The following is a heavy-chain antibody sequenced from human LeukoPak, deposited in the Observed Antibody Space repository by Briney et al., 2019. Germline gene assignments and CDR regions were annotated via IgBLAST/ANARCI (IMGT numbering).Heavy chain of an antibody. V-gene: IGHV1-2*02. CDR3: ARGWQQLNWFDP. D-gene: IGHD6-13*01. Sequence: ASVKVSCKASGYSFTGYYMHWVRQAPGQGLEWMAWINPNTGGTNYAQKLQGRVTMTTDTSTSTAYMELRSLRSDDTAVYYCARGWQQLNWFDPWGQGTLVTVSS. J-gene: IGHJ5*02. CDR2: INPNTGGT. CDR1: GYSFTGYY.